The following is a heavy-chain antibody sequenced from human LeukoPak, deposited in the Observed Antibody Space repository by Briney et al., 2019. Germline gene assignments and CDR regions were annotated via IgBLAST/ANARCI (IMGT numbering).Heavy chain of an antibody. CDR1: GFTFSNAW. J-gene: IGHJ3*02. V-gene: IGHV3-7*01. D-gene: IGHD2-2*01. CDR3: ARDQVVPVATIHYGDAFDI. Sequence: PGGSLRLSCAASGFTFSNAWMSWVRQAPGKGLEWVANIKEDGSAKYYVDSVKGRFTISRDNAKNSLYLQMNSLRADDTAVYYCARDQVVPVATIHYGDAFDIWGQGTMVTVSS. CDR2: IKEDGSAK.